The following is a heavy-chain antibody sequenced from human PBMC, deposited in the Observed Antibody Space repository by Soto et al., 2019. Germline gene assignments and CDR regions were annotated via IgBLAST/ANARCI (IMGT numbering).Heavy chain of an antibody. Sequence: QMQLVQSGAEVKTPGASVRVSCKASGYTFTSYHMYWVRQAPGQGLEWMGIINPSGGSTSYAQKFQCRVTMARDTSTSTVYMELSCLRSEDTAVYYCARNYDYGGNDYWGQGTLVTVSS. V-gene: IGHV1-46*01. J-gene: IGHJ4*02. D-gene: IGHD4-17*01. CDR2: INPSGGST. CDR3: ARNYDYGGNDY. CDR1: GYTFTSYH.